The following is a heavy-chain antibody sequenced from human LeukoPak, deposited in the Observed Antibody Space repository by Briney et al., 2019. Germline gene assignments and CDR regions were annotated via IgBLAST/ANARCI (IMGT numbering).Heavy chain of an antibody. Sequence: PSETLSLTCTVSGGSISSSSYYWSWIRQPAGKGLEWIGRIYTSGSTNYNPSLKSRVTMSVDTSKNQFSLKLSSVTAADTAVYYCARDRGSSDRTSGWFDPWGQGTLVTVSS. CDR2: IYTSGST. CDR1: GGSISSSSYY. D-gene: IGHD6-13*01. J-gene: IGHJ5*02. CDR3: ARDRGSSDRTSGWFDP. V-gene: IGHV4-61*02.